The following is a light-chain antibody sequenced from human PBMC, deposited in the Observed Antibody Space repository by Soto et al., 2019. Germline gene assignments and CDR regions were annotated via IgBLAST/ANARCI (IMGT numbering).Light chain of an antibody. J-gene: IGKJ1*01. Sequence: GERATLSCRASQSVSGYLGWYQQKPGQAPRLLIYDASNLESGVPSTFSGSGSGTEFTLTISSLQPDDFATYYCQQYYTYWHMFGQGTRVEIK. CDR2: DAS. V-gene: IGKV1-5*01. CDR3: QQYYTYWHM. CDR1: QSVSGY.